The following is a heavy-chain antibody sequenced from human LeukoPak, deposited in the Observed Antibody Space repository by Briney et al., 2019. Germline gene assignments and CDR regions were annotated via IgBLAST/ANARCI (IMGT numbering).Heavy chain of an antibody. J-gene: IGHJ4*02. D-gene: IGHD1-26*01. CDR2: ISYDGSNK. V-gene: IGHV3-30-3*01. CDR3: ARDFHSGSYATGDY. Sequence: PGGSLRLSCAASGFTFSSYAMHWVRQAPGKGLEWVAVISYDGSNKYYADSVKGRFTISRDNSKNTLYLQMNSLRAEDTAVYYCARDFHSGSYATGDYWGQGTLVTVSS. CDR1: GFTFSSYA.